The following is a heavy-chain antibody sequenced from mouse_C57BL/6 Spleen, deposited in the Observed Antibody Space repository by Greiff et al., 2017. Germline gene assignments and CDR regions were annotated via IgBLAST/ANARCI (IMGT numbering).Heavy chain of an antibody. J-gene: IGHJ3*01. V-gene: IGHV1-80*01. Sequence: QVQLQQSGAELVKPGASVKISCKASGYAFSSYWMNWVKQRPGKGLEWIGQIYPGDGDTNYNGKFKGKATLTADKSSSTAYMQLSSLTSEDSAVYFCARGGPYGSSYTWFAYWGQGTLVTVSA. D-gene: IGHD1-1*01. CDR2: IYPGDGDT. CDR1: GYAFSSYW. CDR3: ARGGPYGSSYTWFAY.